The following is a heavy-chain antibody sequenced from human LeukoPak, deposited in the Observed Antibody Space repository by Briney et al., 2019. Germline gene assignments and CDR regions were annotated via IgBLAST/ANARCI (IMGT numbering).Heavy chain of an antibody. Sequence: QSGGSLRLSCAASGFTVNTNYMSWVRQAPGKGLEWVAVISYDGSNKYYADSVKGRFTISRDNSKNTLYLQMNSLRPEDTAVYYCAKDRLTYSSSWGSCFANWGQGALVTVSS. V-gene: IGHV3-30*18. D-gene: IGHD6-13*01. CDR2: ISYDGSNK. CDR1: GFTVNTNY. CDR3: AKDRLTYSSSWGSCFAN. J-gene: IGHJ4*02.